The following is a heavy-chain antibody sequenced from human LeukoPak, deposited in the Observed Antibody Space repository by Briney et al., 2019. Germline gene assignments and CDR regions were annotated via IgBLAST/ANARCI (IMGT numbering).Heavy chain of an antibody. J-gene: IGHJ6*02. Sequence: SETLSLTCAVYGGSFSGYYWSWIRRPPGKGLEWIGSIYYSGSTYYNPSLKSRVTISVDTSKNQFSLKLSSVTAADTAVYYCARHSFYYYGMDVWGQGTTVTVSS. CDR2: IYYSGST. CDR3: ARHSFYYYGMDV. CDR1: GGSFSGYY. V-gene: IGHV4-34*01.